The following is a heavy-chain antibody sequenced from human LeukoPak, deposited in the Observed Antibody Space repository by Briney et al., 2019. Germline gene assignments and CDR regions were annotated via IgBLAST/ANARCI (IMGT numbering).Heavy chain of an antibody. CDR1: GYSISSGYY. J-gene: IGHJ3*02. Sequence: PSETLSLTCTVSGYSISSGYYWGWIRQPPGKGLEWIGSIYHSGSTYYNPSLKSRVTISVDTSKNQFSLKLSSVTAADTAVYYCARYSTLYGSGSYAFDIWGQGTMVTVSS. CDR3: ARYSTLYGSGSYAFDI. V-gene: IGHV4-38-2*02. CDR2: IYHSGST. D-gene: IGHD3-10*01.